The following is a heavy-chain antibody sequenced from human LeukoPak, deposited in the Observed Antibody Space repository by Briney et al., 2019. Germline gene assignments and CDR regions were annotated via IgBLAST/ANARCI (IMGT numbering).Heavy chain of an antibody. CDR3: ARARYSDF. J-gene: IGHJ4*02. Sequence: GGSLRLSCVASGFTFSNYWMTWVRQAPGKGLEWVANIKEDGSEKNYADSVEGRFTISRDNAKNSLYLQMNSLRGGDTAVYYCARARYSDFWGQGTLVTVSS. CDR1: GFTFSNYW. CDR2: IKEDGSEK. V-gene: IGHV3-7*01.